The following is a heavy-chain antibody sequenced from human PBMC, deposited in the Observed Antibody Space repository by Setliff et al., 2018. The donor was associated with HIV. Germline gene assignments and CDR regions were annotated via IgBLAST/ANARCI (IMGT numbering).Heavy chain of an antibody. V-gene: IGHV4-30-4*08. CDR2: IYDSEST. CDR3: ARERSFIDY. CDR1: GGSISSGDYY. Sequence: PSETLSLTCTVSGGSISSGDYYWSWIRQPPGKGLEWIGNIYDSESTYYNPSLKSRVTISVDTSKNHFSLKLNSVTAADTAVYYCARERSFIDYWGQGTLVTVSS. D-gene: IGHD1-1*01. J-gene: IGHJ4*02.